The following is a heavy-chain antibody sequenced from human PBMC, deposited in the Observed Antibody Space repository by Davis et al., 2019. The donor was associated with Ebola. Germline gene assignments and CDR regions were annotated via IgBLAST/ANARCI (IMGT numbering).Heavy chain of an antibody. D-gene: IGHD4-17*01. CDR3: AREMLGDYVLMDV. Sequence: ASVKVSCKASGYTFTTYAINWVRQAPGQGLEWMGWINTNTGRPTFAPGFTGRFVFSLDTSVSTAYLQIISLKTEDTAIYYCAREMLGDYVLMDVWGKGTMVTVSS. CDR1: GYTFTTYA. CDR2: INTNTGRP. V-gene: IGHV7-4-1*02. J-gene: IGHJ6*04.